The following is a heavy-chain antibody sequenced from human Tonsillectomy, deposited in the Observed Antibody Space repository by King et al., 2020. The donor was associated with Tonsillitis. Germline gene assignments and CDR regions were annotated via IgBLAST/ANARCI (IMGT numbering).Heavy chain of an antibody. Sequence: VQLVESGGGLVQPGGSLRLSCAASGFTFSSYDMHWVRQATEKGLEWVSAIGTADDTSYPGSVKGRFTISRENAKNSLYLQMNSLRAGDTAVYYCARGRSGGYRYWYFDLWGRGTLVTVSS. V-gene: IGHV3-13*01. D-gene: IGHD2-15*01. J-gene: IGHJ2*01. CDR3: ARGRSGGYRYWYFDL. CDR2: IGTADDT. CDR1: GFTFSSYD.